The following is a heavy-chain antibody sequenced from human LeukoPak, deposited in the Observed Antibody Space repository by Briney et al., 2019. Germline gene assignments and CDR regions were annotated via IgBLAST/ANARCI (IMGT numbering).Heavy chain of an antibody. Sequence: SETLSLTCAVYGGSFSGYYWSWIRQPPGKGLEWIGEINRSGSTNYNPSLKSRVTISVDTSKNQFSPKLSSVTAADTAVYYCARVGGNSGVYYYMDVWGKGTTVTVSS. CDR3: ARVGGNSGVYYYMDV. D-gene: IGHD4-23*01. CDR1: GGSFSGYY. J-gene: IGHJ6*03. V-gene: IGHV4-34*01. CDR2: INRSGST.